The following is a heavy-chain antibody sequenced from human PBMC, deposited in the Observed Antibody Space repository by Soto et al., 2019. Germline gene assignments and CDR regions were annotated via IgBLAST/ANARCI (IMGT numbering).Heavy chain of an antibody. V-gene: IGHV1-69*13. Sequence: SVKVSCKGSGVTFSTYSIRWVRQAPGQGLEWMGGIIPIFGTTNYAQKVQGRVTITADESTSKAYMELRSLRSEDTAVYYCARDDGDCSIYSCSHDYYDVMDFWGLGTTVTGS. CDR2: IIPIFGTT. D-gene: IGHD2-2*01. CDR3: ARDDGDCSIYSCSHDYYDVMDF. J-gene: IGHJ6*02. CDR1: GVTFSTYS.